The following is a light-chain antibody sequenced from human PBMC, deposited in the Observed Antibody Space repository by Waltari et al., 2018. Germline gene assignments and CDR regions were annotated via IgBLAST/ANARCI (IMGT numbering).Light chain of an antibody. V-gene: IGKV6-21*01. J-gene: IGKJ1*01. CDR1: QSICSS. CDR2: YAS. Sequence: EIVLTQSPDFQSVTPKEKVTITCRASQSICSSLHWYQQKPDQSPKLHIQYASQPCSGVPARVTGSGAGTDFTLTINSLEAEDAATYYCHQSSSLPWTFGQGTKVEIK. CDR3: HQSSSLPWT.